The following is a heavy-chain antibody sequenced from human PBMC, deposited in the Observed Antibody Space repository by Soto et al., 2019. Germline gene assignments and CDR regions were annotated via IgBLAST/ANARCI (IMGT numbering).Heavy chain of an antibody. V-gene: IGHV4-31*03. CDR1: GGSISSAGYL. Sequence: QVQLQESGPGLVKPSQTLSLTCSVSGGSISSAGYLWSWIRQHPGKGLEWIGSISYSGSTSYNPSLCSRVIISVDASKYQFSLKLSSVSVADTAVYYCAWGESEFCMGDVWGQGTTVTVSS. CDR2: ISYSGST. J-gene: IGHJ6*02. D-gene: IGHD3-16*01. CDR3: AWGESEFCMGDV.